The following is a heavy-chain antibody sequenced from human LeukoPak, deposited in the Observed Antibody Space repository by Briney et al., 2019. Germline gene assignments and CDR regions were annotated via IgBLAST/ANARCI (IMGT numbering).Heavy chain of an antibody. CDR1: GYTFTSYY. CDR3: ARDGLRWVYDSSSYNYFDY. V-gene: IGHV1-46*01. CDR2: INPSGGST. Sequence: ASVKVSCKASGYTFTSYYMHWVRQAPGQGLEWMGIINPSGGSTSYAQKFQGRVTMTRDTSTSTVYMELSSLRSEDTAVYYCARDGLRWVYDSSSYNYFDYWGQGTLVTVSS. D-gene: IGHD3-22*01. J-gene: IGHJ4*02.